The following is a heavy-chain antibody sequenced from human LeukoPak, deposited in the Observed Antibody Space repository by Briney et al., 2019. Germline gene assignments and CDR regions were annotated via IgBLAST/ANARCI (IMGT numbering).Heavy chain of an antibody. D-gene: IGHD3-22*01. CDR1: GGTFSSYA. Sequence: GASVKVSCKASGGTFSSYAISWVRQAPGQGLEWMGWISAYNGNTNYAQKLQGRVTMTTDTSTSTAYMELRSLRSDDTAVYYCARDGGSSGYTYYFDYWGQGTLVTVSS. J-gene: IGHJ4*02. CDR2: ISAYNGNT. CDR3: ARDGGSSGYTYYFDY. V-gene: IGHV1-18*01.